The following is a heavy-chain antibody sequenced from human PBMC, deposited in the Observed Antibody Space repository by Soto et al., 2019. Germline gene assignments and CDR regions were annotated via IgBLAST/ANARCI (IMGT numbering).Heavy chain of an antibody. D-gene: IGHD1-26*01. CDR1: GGTFSSYT. J-gene: IGHJ6*02. CDR2: IIPILGIA. V-gene: IGHV1-69*02. Sequence: GASVKVSCKASGGTFSSYTISWVRQAPGQGLEWMGRIIPILGIANYAQKFQGRVTITADKSTSTAYMELSSLRSEDTAVYYCAEMGARRYYVMAVWGQRTTVTGSS. CDR3: AEMGARRYYVMAV.